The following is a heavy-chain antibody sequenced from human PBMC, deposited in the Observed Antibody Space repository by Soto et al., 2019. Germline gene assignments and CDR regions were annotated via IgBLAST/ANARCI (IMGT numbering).Heavy chain of an antibody. V-gene: IGHV1-69*13. D-gene: IGHD2-15*01. J-gene: IGHJ5*02. Sequence: GASVKVSCKASGGTFSNYAFSWVRQAPGQGLDWMGTIIPIFGTTNFAQKFQGRVTMTADESTTTVYMELSSLRSDDTAVYYCARGGVYCTAGTCPYNWFDPWGQGTLVTVSS. CDR1: GGTFSNYA. CDR3: ARGGVYCTAGTCPYNWFDP. CDR2: IIPIFGTT.